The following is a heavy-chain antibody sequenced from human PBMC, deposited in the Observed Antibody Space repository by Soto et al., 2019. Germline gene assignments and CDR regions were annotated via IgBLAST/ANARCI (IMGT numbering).Heavy chain of an antibody. D-gene: IGHD2-21*01. CDR3: AKVLLKTYYYYYGMDV. V-gene: IGHV3-30*18. CDR1: GFTFSSYG. CDR2: ISYDGSNK. J-gene: IGHJ6*02. Sequence: ESGGGVVQPGRSLRLSCAASGFTFSSYGMHWVRQAPGKGLEWVAVISYDGSNKYYADSVKGRFTISRDNSKNTLYLQMNSLRADDTAVYYCAKVLLKTYYYYYGMDVWGQGTTVTVSS.